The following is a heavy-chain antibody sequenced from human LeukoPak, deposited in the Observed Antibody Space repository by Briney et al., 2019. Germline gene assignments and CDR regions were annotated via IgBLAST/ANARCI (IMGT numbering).Heavy chain of an antibody. CDR3: AREGTAGTNLNWFDP. V-gene: IGHV4-59*01. D-gene: IGHD1-1*01. Sequence: SETLSLTCTVSGGSISSYYWSWIRQSPGKGLEWIGYIYYSGSTNYNPSLKSRVTMSVDTSKNQFSLKLSSVTAADTAVYYCAREGTAGTNLNWFDPWGQGTLVTVSS. CDR2: IYYSGST. J-gene: IGHJ5*02. CDR1: GGSISSYY.